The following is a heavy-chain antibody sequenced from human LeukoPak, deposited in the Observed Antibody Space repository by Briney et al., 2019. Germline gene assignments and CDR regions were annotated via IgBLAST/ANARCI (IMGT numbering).Heavy chain of an antibody. CDR1: GGTFSSYA. J-gene: IGHJ3*02. V-gene: IGHV1-69*06. Sequence: ASVKVSCKASGGTFSSYAISWVRQAPGQGLEWMGGIIPIFGTANYAQKFQGRVTITADKSTSTAYMELSSLRSEDTAVYYCARGDHVRIYAESAFDIWGQGTMVTVSS. CDR2: IIPIFGTA. CDR3: ARGDHVRIYAESAFDI. D-gene: IGHD5/OR15-5a*01.